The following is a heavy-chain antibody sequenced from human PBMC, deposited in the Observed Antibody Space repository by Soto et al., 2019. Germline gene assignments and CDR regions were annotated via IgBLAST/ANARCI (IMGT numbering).Heavy chain of an antibody. CDR1: GFTFSSYG. D-gene: IGHD4-17*01. J-gene: IGHJ4*02. CDR2: ISYDGSNK. CDR3: AKDTDSEPLAY. V-gene: IGHV3-30*18. Sequence: QVQLVESGGGVVQPGRSLRLSCAASGFTFSSYGMHWVRQAPGKGLEWVAVISYDGSNKYYADSVKGRFTISRDNSKNTLYLQMSSLRAEATAVYYCAKDTDSEPLAYWGEGTLVTVAS.